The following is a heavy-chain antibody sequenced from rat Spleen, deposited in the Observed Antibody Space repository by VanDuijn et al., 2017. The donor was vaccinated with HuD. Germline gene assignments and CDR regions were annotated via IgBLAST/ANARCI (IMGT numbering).Heavy chain of an antibody. D-gene: IGHD1-7*01. CDR2: INYDGSGT. CDR3: ARPSYGYPFAY. V-gene: IGHV5-7*01. Sequence: EVQLVESGGGLVQPGRSMKLSCAASGFTFSNYDMAWVRQAPTKGLEWVASINYDGSGTFHRDSVKGRFTISRDNAKNTLYLQMDSLRSEDAATYYCARPSYGYPFAYWGQGTLVTVSS. J-gene: IGHJ3*01. CDR1: GFTFSNYD.